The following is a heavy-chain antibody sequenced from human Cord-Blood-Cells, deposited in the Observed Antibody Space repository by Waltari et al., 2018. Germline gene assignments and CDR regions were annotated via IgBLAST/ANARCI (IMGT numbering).Heavy chain of an antibody. D-gene: IGHD2-2*02. CDR3: ARSLLPAAIAGAFDI. CDR2: IIPIFGPA. V-gene: IGHV1-69*01. CDR1: GGTFSSYA. J-gene: IGHJ3*02. Sequence: CKASGGTFSSYAISWVRQSPGQGLEWMGGIIPIFGPANYAQKFQGRVTITADESTSTAYMELSSLRSEHTAVYYWARSLLPAAIAGAFDIWGQGTMVTVSS.